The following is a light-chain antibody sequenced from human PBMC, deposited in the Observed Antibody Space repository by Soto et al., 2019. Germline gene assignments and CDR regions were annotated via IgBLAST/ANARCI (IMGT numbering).Light chain of an antibody. Sequence: DIQMTQSPSTLSASVGDRVTITCRASQSISAGXAWYQQKPGKAPKLLIYKASSLESGVPSRFSGSGSGTEFTLTISSLQPXDFATYYCQQYNNYGSWTFGQGTKVEIK. CDR2: KAS. CDR3: QQYNNYGSWT. J-gene: IGKJ1*01. V-gene: IGKV1-5*03. CDR1: QSISAG.